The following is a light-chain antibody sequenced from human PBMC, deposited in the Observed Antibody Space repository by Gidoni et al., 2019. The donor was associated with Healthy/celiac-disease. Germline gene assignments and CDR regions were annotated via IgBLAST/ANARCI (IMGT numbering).Light chain of an antibody. J-gene: IGKJ4*01. Sequence: EVVMTQSPAIVSVSPGDTATLSCRASQAINSNLSWYQQRPGQAPRLLIYGASTRATGIPARLSGSGSGTEFTLTISSLQFEDFAVYYCHQYRNWPSLTFGGGTKVDIK. CDR2: GAS. CDR1: QAINSN. V-gene: IGKV3-15*01. CDR3: HQYRNWPSLT.